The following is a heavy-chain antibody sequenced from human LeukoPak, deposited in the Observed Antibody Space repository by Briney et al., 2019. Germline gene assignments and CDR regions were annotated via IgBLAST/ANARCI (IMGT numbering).Heavy chain of an antibody. CDR3: ARDKIVGATHFDY. D-gene: IGHD1-26*01. CDR1: GFTFSSYW. CDR2: IKTDGSST. J-gene: IGHJ4*02. V-gene: IGHV3-74*01. Sequence: GGSLRLSCAASGFTFSSYWMHWVRQAPGKGLVWVSHIKTDGSSTNYAESVKGRFTISRDNAKNSLYLQMNSLRAEDTAVYYCARDKIVGATHFDYWGQGTLVTVSS.